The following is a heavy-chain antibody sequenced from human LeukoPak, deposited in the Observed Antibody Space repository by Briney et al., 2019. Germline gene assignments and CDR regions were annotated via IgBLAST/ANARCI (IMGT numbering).Heavy chain of an antibody. Sequence: SETLSLTCTVSGGSISSYYWSWIRQPPGKGLEWIGYIYYSGSTNYNPSLKSRVTISVDTSKNQFSLKLSSVTAADTAVYYCARTTEDSSGYWFFAFDIWGQGTMVTVSS. CDR2: IYYSGST. J-gene: IGHJ3*02. CDR1: GGSISSYY. D-gene: IGHD3-22*01. V-gene: IGHV4-59*01. CDR3: ARTTEDSSGYWFFAFDI.